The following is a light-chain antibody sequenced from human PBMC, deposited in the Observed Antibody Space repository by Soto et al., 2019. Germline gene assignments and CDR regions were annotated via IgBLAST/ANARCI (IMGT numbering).Light chain of an antibody. J-gene: IGLJ2*01. Sequence: QSVLTQPPSVSGAPGQRVTISCTGSSSNIGAGYDVHWYQQLPGTAPKLLIYGNSNRPSGVPDRFSGSKSGTSASLAITGLQAEDEADYYCQAYDSSLSCSRGVFGGGTNLTVL. CDR1: SSNIGAGYD. CDR2: GNS. V-gene: IGLV1-40*01. CDR3: QAYDSSLSCSRGV.